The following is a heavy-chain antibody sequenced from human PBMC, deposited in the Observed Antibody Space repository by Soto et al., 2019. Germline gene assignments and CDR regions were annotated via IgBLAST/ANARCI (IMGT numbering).Heavy chain of an antibody. CDR1: GDSVSSNSAA. CDR2: TYYRSKWYN. D-gene: IGHD6-13*01. J-gene: IGHJ5*02. Sequence: SQTLSLTCVISGDSVSSNSAAWNWIRQSPSRGLEWLGRTYYRSKWYNDYAVSVKSRITINPDTSKNQFSLQLNSVTPEDTAVYYCARVDRYSSSWYTHFSAWFDPCGQGTLVTXSS. CDR3: ARVDRYSSSWYTHFSAWFDP. V-gene: IGHV6-1*01.